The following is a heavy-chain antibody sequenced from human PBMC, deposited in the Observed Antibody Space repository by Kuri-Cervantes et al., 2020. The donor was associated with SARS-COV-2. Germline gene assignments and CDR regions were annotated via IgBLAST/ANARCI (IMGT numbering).Heavy chain of an antibody. CDR1: GGTFSTYA. Sequence: SVKVSCKASGGTFSTYAINWVRQAPGQGLEWMGGIIPILGTANYAQRFQGRVTITADKSTTTAYMELSSLRSEETAIYYCARVSPLVGVTSWNAFDVWGQGTLVTVSS. D-gene: IGHD1-26*01. J-gene: IGHJ3*01. V-gene: IGHV1-69*06. CDR3: ARVSPLVGVTSWNAFDV. CDR2: IIPILGTA.